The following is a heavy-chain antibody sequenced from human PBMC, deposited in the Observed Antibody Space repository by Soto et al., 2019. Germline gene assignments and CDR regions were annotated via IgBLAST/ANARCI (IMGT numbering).Heavy chain of an antibody. D-gene: IGHD4-17*01. V-gene: IGHV4-59*01. J-gene: IGHJ4*02. CDR1: GGSISSYY. CDR3: ARAYGDYVFDY. Sequence: SETLSLTCTISGGSISSYYWSWIRQPPGKGLEWIGYIYYSGSTNYNPSLKSRVTISVDTSKNQFSLKLSSVTAADTAVYYCARAYGDYVFDYWGQGTLVTVSS. CDR2: IYYSGST.